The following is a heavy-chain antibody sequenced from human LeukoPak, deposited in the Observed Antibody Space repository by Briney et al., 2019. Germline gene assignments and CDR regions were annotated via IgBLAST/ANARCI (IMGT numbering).Heavy chain of an antibody. CDR2: ISGSGGST. J-gene: IGHJ5*02. CDR3: AKVGGHTVLMPYAPNWFDP. CDR1: GFTFSSYA. V-gene: IGHV3-23*01. Sequence: GGSLRLSRAASGFTFSSYAMSWVRQAPGKGLEWVSAISGSGGSTYYADSVKGRFTISRDNSKNTLYLQMNSLRAEDTAVYYCAKVGGHTVLMPYAPNWFDPWGQGTLVTVSS. D-gene: IGHD2-8*01.